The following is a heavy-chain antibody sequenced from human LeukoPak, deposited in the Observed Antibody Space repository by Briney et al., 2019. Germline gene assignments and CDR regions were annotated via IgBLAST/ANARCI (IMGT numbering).Heavy chain of an antibody. D-gene: IGHD3-3*01. CDR1: GYSISSGYY. J-gene: IGHJ4*02. CDR2: MYHSGST. CDR3: ARKGTYYDFWSGYYTSFDY. Sequence: SETLSLTCRVSGYSISSGYYWGWIRQSPGKGLEWIGSMYHSGSTFYNPSLKSRVTISVDTSKNQFSLKLSSVTAADTAVYYCARKGTYYDFWSGYYTSFDYWGQGTLVTVSS. V-gene: IGHV4-38-2*01.